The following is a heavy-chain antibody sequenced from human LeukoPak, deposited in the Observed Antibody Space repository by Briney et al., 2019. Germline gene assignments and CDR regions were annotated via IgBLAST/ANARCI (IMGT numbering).Heavy chain of an antibody. CDR2: INPNSGGT. J-gene: IGHJ4*02. CDR3: ARDRYSEQWLVKARVRGFDY. Sequence: GASVKVSCKASGYTFTGYYMHWVRQAPGQGLEWMGWINPNSGGTNYAQKFQGRVTMTRDTSISTAYMELSRLRSDDTAVYYCARDRYSEQWLVKARVRGFDYWGQGTLVTVSS. CDR1: GYTFTGYY. D-gene: IGHD6-19*01. V-gene: IGHV1-2*02.